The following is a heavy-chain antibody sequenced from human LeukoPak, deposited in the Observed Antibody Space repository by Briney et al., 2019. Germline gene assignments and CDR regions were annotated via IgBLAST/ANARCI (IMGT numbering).Heavy chain of an antibody. Sequence: PSETLSLTCTVSGGSISNYYWSWIRQPPGKGLEWIGFIYYTGSTNYNPSLKSRVTISVDTSKTQFSLKLSSVTAADTAVYYCARSSCSGGSCYWYWGQGTLVTVSS. D-gene: IGHD2-15*01. CDR2: IYYTGST. CDR1: GGSISNYY. V-gene: IGHV4-59*01. J-gene: IGHJ4*02. CDR3: ARSSCSGGSCYWY.